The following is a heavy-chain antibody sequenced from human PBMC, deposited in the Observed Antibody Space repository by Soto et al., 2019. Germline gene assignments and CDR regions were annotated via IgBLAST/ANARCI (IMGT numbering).Heavy chain of an antibody. CDR2: ISGSGGST. J-gene: IGHJ4*02. Sequence: GGSLRLSCAASGFTFSSYAMSWVRQAPGKGLEWVSAISGSGGSTYYADSVKGRFTISRDNSKNTLYLQMNSLRAEDTAVYYCAKGAESGRYYGSGSYYLFDYWGQGTLVTVSS. V-gene: IGHV3-23*01. D-gene: IGHD3-10*01. CDR1: GFTFSSYA. CDR3: AKGAESGRYYGSGSYYLFDY.